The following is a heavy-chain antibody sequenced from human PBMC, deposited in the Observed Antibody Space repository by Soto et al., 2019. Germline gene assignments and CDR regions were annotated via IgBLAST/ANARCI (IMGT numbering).Heavy chain of an antibody. Sequence: GGSLRLSCAASGFTFSSYAMSWVRQAPGKGLEWVSAISGSGGSTYYADSVKGRFTISRDNSKNTLYLQMNSLRAEDTAVYYCAKLGGPIPAAGPFDPWGQGTLVTVSS. D-gene: IGHD6-13*01. CDR2: ISGSGGST. CDR3: AKLGGPIPAAGPFDP. J-gene: IGHJ5*02. CDR1: GFTFSSYA. V-gene: IGHV3-23*01.